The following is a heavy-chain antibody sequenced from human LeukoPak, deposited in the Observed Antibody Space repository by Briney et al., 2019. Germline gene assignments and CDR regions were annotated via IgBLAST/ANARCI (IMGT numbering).Heavy chain of an antibody. D-gene: IGHD3-3*01. J-gene: IGHJ5*02. V-gene: IGHV4-34*01. Sequence: SETLSLTCAVYGGSFSGYYWSWIRQPPGKGLEWIGEINHSGSTNYNPSLKSRVTISVDTSKNQFSLKLSSVTAADTAVYYCARAPGYYDFWSARINWFDPWGQGTLVTVYS. CDR3: ARAPGYYDFWSARINWFDP. CDR1: GGSFSGYY. CDR2: INHSGST.